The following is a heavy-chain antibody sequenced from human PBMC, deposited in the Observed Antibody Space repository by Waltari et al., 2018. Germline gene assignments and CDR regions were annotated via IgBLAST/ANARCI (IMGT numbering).Heavy chain of an antibody. Sequence: EVQLVESGGGLVQPGGSLRLSCAASGFTFSRYWMSWVRQAPGKGLEWVANIKQDGSEKYYVDSVKGRFTISRDNAKNSLYLQMNSLRAEDTAVYYCASSEKSAFDYWGQGTLVTVSS. CDR1: GFTFSRYW. D-gene: IGHD3-10*01. V-gene: IGHV3-7*01. J-gene: IGHJ4*02. CDR3: ASSEKSAFDY. CDR2: IKQDGSEK.